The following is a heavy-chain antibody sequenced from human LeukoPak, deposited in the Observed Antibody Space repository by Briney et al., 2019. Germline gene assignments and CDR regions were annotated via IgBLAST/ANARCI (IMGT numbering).Heavy chain of an antibody. Sequence: GGSLRLSCTVSGFTVSSNSMSWVRQAPGKGLEWVSFIYSSVTHYSDSVKGRFTISRDNSKNTLFLQMNSLRAEDTAVYYCARRAGAYSHSYDYWGQGTLVTVSS. CDR1: GFTVSSNS. CDR3: ARRAGAYSHSYDY. D-gene: IGHD4/OR15-4a*01. J-gene: IGHJ4*02. CDR2: IYSSVT. V-gene: IGHV3-53*01.